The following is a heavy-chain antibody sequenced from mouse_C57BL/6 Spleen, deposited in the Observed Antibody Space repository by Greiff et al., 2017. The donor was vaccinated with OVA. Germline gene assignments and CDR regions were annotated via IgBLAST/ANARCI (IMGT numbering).Heavy chain of an antibody. Sequence: EVKVEESGGGLVQPGGSMKLSCVASGFTFSNYWMNWVRQSPEKGLEWVAQIRLKSDNYATHYAESVKGRFTISRDDSKSSVYLQMNNLRAEDTGIYYCTTYYDYDGWFAYWGQGTLVTVSA. CDR2: IRLKSDNYAT. V-gene: IGHV6-3*01. CDR3: TTYYDYDGWFAY. CDR1: GFTFSNYW. J-gene: IGHJ3*01. D-gene: IGHD2-4*01.